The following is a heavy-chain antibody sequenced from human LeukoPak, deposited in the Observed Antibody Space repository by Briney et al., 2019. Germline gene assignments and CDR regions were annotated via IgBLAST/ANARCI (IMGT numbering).Heavy chain of an antibody. CDR3: AKVLVDCSGGSCYSITETGAFDY. J-gene: IGHJ4*02. Sequence: PGRSLRLSCAASGFTFSSYGMHWVRQAPGKGPEWVAVISYDGSNKYYADSVKGRFTISRDNSKNTLYLQMNSLRAEDTAVYYCAKVLVDCSGGSCYSITETGAFDYWGQGTLVTVSS. D-gene: IGHD2-15*01. V-gene: IGHV3-30*18. CDR2: ISYDGSNK. CDR1: GFTFSSYG.